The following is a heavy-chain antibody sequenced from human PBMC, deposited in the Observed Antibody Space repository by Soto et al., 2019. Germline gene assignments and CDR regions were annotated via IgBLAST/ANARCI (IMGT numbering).Heavy chain of an antibody. CDR3: ARGGVFFFAAPTNPFDY. D-gene: IGHD3-10*01. J-gene: IGHJ4*02. CDR2: MNPNSGNT. V-gene: IGHV1-8*01. Sequence: QVQLVQSGAEVKKPGASVKVSCKASGYTFTSYHINWVRLATGQGLEWMGWMNPNSGNTGYAQKFQGRVTMTRNTSISTAYMELSSLRSEDTAVYYCARGGVFFFAAPTNPFDYWGQGTLVTVSS. CDR1: GYTFTSYH.